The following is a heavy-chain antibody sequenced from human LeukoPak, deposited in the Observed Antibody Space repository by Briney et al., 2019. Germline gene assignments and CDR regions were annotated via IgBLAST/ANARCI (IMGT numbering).Heavy chain of an antibody. V-gene: IGHV1-2*06. CDR2: INPNSGGT. Sequence: ASVKVSCKASGYTLTGYNMHWVRQAPGQGLEWMGRINPNSGGTNYAQKFQGRVTMTRDTSISTAYMELSRLRSDDTAVYYCARVEYCGGDCNFDYWGQGTLVTVSS. CDR1: GYTLTGYN. CDR3: ARVEYCGGDCNFDY. J-gene: IGHJ4*02. D-gene: IGHD2-21*02.